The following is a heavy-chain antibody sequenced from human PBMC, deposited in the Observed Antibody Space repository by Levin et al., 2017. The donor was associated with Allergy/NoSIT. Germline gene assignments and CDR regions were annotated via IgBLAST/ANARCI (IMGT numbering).Heavy chain of an antibody. CDR1: GFTISDYA. CDR2: ITGGGFNT. D-gene: IGHD1-1*01. J-gene: IGHJ3*01. CDR3: AKKQGGTSGFSFDV. Sequence: GGSLRLSCAVSGFTISDYAMAWVRQAPGKGLEWVSVITGGGFNTYYGDSVKGRLTVSRDDSKDTLYLELNSLGGEDTAVYYCAKKQGGTSGFSFDVWGQGTMVTVSS. V-gene: IGHV3-23*01.